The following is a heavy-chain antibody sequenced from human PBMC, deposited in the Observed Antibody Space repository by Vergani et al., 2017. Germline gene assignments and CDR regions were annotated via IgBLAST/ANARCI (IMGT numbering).Heavy chain of an antibody. CDR3: ARAKRGRLAVGATDA. CDR2: INPTTGNP. CDR1: GYSFNNYA. D-gene: IGHD6-19*01. Sequence: QEQLVQSGSELKKPGASVKVSCKASGYSFNNYAIHWVRQAPGQGLEWMGWINPTTGNPTYARAFTGRFVFSLATSISTAYLQIGSLKAEDTAVYFCARAKRGRLAVGATDAWGQGTLLTVSS. J-gene: IGHJ5*02. V-gene: IGHV7-4-1*01.